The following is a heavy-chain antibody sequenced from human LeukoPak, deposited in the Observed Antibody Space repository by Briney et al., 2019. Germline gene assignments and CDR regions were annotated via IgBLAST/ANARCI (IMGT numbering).Heavy chain of an antibody. CDR3: ASQVVEGVYSNYRHYYYYYMDV. V-gene: IGHV7-4-1*02. Sequence: ASVKVSCKASGYTFTSYVMNWVRQAPGQGLEWMGRINTNTGNPTYAQGFTGRFVFSLDTSVSTAYLQISSLKAEDTAVYYCASQVVEGVYSNYRHYYYYYMDVWGKGTTVTVSS. CDR1: GYTFTSYV. J-gene: IGHJ6*03. CDR2: INTNTGNP. D-gene: IGHD4-11*01.